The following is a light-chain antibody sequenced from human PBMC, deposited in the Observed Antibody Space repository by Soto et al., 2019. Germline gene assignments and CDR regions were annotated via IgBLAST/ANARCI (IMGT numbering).Light chain of an antibody. CDR1: QSVLYSSNNKNY. V-gene: IGKV4-1*01. CDR2: WAS. CDR3: QQYYSTPPT. J-gene: IGKJ2*01. Sequence: DIVMTQSPDSLAVSLGERATINCKSSQSVLYSSNNKNYLAWYQQKPGQPPKLLIYWASTRESGVPHRFSGSGSGTDFTLTISSLQAEDVAVYYCQQYYSTPPTVGQGNKLEIK.